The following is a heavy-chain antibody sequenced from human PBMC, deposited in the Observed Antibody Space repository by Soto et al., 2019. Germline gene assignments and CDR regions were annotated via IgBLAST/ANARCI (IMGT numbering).Heavy chain of an antibody. CDR2: IYYSGST. J-gene: IGHJ6*02. CDR1: GGSIISGGYY. Sequence: SETLSLTCTVSGGSIISGGYYWSLIRQDPGKGLEWIGYIYYSGSTYYNPSLKSRVTISVDTSKNQFSLKLSSVTAADTAVYYCARDLSTPDIAAAEGGMDVWGQGTTVTVSS. D-gene: IGHD6-13*01. V-gene: IGHV4-31*03. CDR3: ARDLSTPDIAAAEGGMDV.